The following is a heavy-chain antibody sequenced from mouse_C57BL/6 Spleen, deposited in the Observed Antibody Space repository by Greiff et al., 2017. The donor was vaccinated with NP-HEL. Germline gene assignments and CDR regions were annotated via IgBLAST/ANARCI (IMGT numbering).Heavy chain of an antibody. CDR1: GYSFTGYY. J-gene: IGHJ3*01. CDR2: INPSTGGT. V-gene: IGHV1-42*01. Sequence: VQLKESGPELVKPGASVKISCKASGYSFTGYYMNWVKQSPEKSLEWIGEINPSTGGTTYNQKFKAKATLTVDKSSSTAYMQLKSLTSEDSAVYYCAREEDFAYWGQGTLVTVSA. CDR3: AREEDFAY.